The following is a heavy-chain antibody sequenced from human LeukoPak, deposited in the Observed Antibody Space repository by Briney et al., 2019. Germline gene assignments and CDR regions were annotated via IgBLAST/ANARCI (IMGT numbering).Heavy chain of an antibody. CDR2: IRSKAYGGTT. V-gene: IGHV3-49*04. CDR1: GFTFGDYA. CDR3: TTDALLWQTAVDV. Sequence: PGGSLRLSCTASGFTFGDYAMSWVRQAPGKGLEWVGFIRSKAYGGTTEYAASVKGRFTISRDDSKSIAYLHMNSLKTEDTAVYYCTTDALLWQTAVDVWGQGTTVTVSS. J-gene: IGHJ6*02. D-gene: IGHD3-10*01.